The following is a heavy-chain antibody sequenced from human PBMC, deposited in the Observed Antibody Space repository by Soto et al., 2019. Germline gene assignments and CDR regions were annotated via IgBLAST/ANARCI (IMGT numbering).Heavy chain of an antibody. CDR2: IIPIFGTA. J-gene: IGHJ3*02. D-gene: IGHD3-10*01. V-gene: IGHV1-69*19. CDR3: ERCRVRTGRDAFDI. CDR1: GGPFSSYA. Sequence: QVQLVQSGAEVKKTGSSVKVSCKASGGPFSSYAISWVRQAPGQGLEWMGGIIPIFGTANYAQKFQGRVTITADESTSTFYMELFSLRSEDTAVYYCERCRVRTGRDAFDIWGQGTMVTFSS.